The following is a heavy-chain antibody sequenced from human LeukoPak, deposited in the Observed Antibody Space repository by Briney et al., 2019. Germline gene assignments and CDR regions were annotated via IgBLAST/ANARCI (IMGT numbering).Heavy chain of an antibody. J-gene: IGHJ1*01. CDR3: ASDHDYYGSGSYYNVVFQH. CDR1: GFTFSSYA. Sequence: PGGSLRLSCAASGFTFSSYAMSWVRQPPGKGLEWIGEINHSGSTNYNPSLKSRVTISVETSKNQFSLKLSSVTAADTAVYYCASDHDYYGSGSYYNVVFQHWGQGTLVTVSS. CDR2: INHSGST. D-gene: IGHD3-10*01. V-gene: IGHV4-34*01.